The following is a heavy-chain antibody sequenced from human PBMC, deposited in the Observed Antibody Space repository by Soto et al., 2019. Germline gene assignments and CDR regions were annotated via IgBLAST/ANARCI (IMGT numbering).Heavy chain of an antibody. Sequence: VQLLESGGGLVQPGGSLRLSCEASGFTIINYAMHWVRQAPGQGLEWVAAISFDGSNTYYADSLTGRFTISRDPSKNTLYLDMNSLRPEDTAVYYCAKIRMVTAMFQMDVWGQGTTVIVSS. D-gene: IGHD2-21*02. CDR3: AKIRMVTAMFQMDV. J-gene: IGHJ6*02. V-gene: IGHV3-30*18. CDR2: ISFDGSNT. CDR1: GFTIINYA.